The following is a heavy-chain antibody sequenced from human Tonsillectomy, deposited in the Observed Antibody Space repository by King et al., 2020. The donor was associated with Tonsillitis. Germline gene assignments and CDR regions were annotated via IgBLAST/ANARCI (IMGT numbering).Heavy chain of an antibody. CDR1: GFTFSSYS. V-gene: IGHV3-48*04. CDR3: ACTVDRSSFYYYGMDV. J-gene: IGHJ6*02. CDR2: ISSSSSTI. Sequence: VQLVESGGGLVQPGGSLRLSCAASGFTFSSYSMNWVRQAPGKGLEWVSYISSSSSTIYYADSVKGRFTISRDNAKNSLYLQMNSLRAEDTAVYYCACTVDRSSFYYYGMDVWGQGTTVTVSS. D-gene: IGHD6-6*01.